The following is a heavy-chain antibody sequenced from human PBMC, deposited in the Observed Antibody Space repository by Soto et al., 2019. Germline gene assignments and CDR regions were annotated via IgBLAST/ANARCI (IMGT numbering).Heavy chain of an antibody. CDR2: IYYSGST. J-gene: IGHJ5*02. CDR1: GGSISSYY. D-gene: IGHD3-9*01. CDR3: ARGLPLGYFDWLLSVPWFDP. Sequence: TSETLSLTCTVSGGSISSYYWSWIRQPPWKGLEWIGYIYYSGSTNYNPSLKSRVTISVDTSKNQFSLKLSSVTAADTAVYYCARGLPLGYFDWLLSVPWFDPWGQGTLVTVSS. V-gene: IGHV4-59*01.